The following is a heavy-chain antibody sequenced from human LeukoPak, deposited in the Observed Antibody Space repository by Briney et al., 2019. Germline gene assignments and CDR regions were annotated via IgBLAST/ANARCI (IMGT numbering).Heavy chain of an antibody. CDR2: LSATGIST. CDR1: GLAFTSYA. D-gene: IGHD3-10*01. J-gene: IGHJ3*02. V-gene: IGHV3-23*01. CDR3: ARDHGAGIYGAFDI. Sequence: GGSLRLSCAASGLAFTSYAMSWVRQAPGKGLEWVSGLSATGISTYYADSVKGRFTISRDNSKNTLYMQMNSLRAEDTAVYYCARDHGAGIYGAFDIWGQGTMVTVSS.